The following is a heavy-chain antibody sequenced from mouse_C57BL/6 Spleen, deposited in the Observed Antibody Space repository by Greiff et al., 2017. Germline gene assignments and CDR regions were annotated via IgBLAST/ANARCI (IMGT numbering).Heavy chain of an antibody. CDR3: ARCPPGGSYYAMDY. CDR1: GFTFSDYY. CDR2: INYDGSST. J-gene: IGHJ4*01. V-gene: IGHV5-16*01. D-gene: IGHD1-1*02. Sequence: EVKVVESEGGLVQPGSSMKLSCTASGFTFSDYYMAWVRQVPEKGLEWVANINYDGSSTYYLDSLKSRFIISRDNAKNILYLQMSSLKSEDTATYYCARCPPGGSYYAMDYWGQGTSVTVSS.